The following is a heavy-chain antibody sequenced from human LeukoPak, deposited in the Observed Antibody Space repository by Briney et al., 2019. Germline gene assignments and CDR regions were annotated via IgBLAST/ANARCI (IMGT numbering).Heavy chain of an antibody. D-gene: IGHD2-2*01. J-gene: IGHJ4*02. CDR1: GGSISSYY. V-gene: IGHV4-59*12. CDR3: AREKGITSHPLTN. Sequence: KPSETLSLTCTVSGGSISSYYWSWIRQPPGKGLEWIGYIYYSGSTNYNPSLKSRVTISVDTSKNQFSLKLSSVTAADTAVYYCAREKGITSHPLTNWGQGTLVTVSS. CDR2: IYYSGST.